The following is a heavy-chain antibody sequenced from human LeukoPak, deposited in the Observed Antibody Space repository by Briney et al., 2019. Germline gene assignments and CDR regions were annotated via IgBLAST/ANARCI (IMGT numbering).Heavy chain of an antibody. D-gene: IGHD3-10*01. CDR3: ARDKYGSGSYYFNWFDP. J-gene: IGHJ5*02. Sequence: PGGSLRLSCAASGFTFSSYSMNWVRQAPGKGLEWVSSISSSSSYIYYADSVKGRFTISRDNAENSLYLQMNSLRAEDTAVYYCARDKYGSGSYYFNWFDPWGQGTLVTVSS. CDR1: GFTFSSYS. CDR2: ISSSSSYI. V-gene: IGHV3-21*01.